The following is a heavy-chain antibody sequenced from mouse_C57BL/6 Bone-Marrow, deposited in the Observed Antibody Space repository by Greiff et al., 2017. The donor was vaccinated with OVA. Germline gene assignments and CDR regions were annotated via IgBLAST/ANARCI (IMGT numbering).Heavy chain of an antibody. J-gene: IGHJ4*01. CDR3: LYAMDY. CDR2: IDPSDSYT. CDR1: GYTFTSYW. V-gene: IGHV1-69*01. Sequence: QVQLQQSGAELVMPGASVKLSCKASGYTFTSYWMHWVKQRPGQGLEWIGEIDPSDSYTNYNQKFKGKSTLTVDKSSSTAYMQLSSLTSEDSAVYYCLYAMDYWGQGTSVTVSS.